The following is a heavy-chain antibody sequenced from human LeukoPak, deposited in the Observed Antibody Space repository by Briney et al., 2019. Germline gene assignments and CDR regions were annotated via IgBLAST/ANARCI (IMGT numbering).Heavy chain of an antibody. CDR3: AKDQGYYYLDY. J-gene: IGHJ4*02. CDR2: INGNGAST. CDR1: GFTFNTHA. Sequence: GGSLRLSCAASGFTFNTHAMSWVRQAPGKGLEWASGINGNGASTYYSDSVKGQFTISRDNSKNTLYLQMSSLRAEDTAVYYCAKDQGYYYLDYWGQGTLVTVSS. D-gene: IGHD2-15*01. V-gene: IGHV3-23*01.